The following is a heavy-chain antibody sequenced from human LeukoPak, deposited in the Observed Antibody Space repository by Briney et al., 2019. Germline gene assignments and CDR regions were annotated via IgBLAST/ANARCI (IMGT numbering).Heavy chain of an antibody. J-gene: IGHJ4*02. D-gene: IGHD6-13*01. CDR2: ISSSSSYI. CDR3: ATIAAAGIDY. CDR1: GFTLSSYS. Sequence: GGSLRLSCAASGFTLSSYSMNWVRQAPGKGLEWVSSISSSSSYIYYADSAKGRFTISRDNAKNSLYLQMNSLRAEDTAVYYCATIAAAGIDYWGQGTLVTVSS. V-gene: IGHV3-21*01.